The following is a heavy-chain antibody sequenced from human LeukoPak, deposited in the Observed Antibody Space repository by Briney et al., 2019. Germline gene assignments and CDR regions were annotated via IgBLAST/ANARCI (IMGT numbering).Heavy chain of an antibody. J-gene: IGHJ1*01. CDR2: IYYSGST. CDR1: GGSISSYY. Sequence: SETLSLTCTVSGGSISSYYWSWIRQPPGKGLEWIGYIYYSGSTNYNPSLKSRVTISVVTSKNQFSLKLSSVTAADTAVYYCARDRGSSGYYPEYFQHWGQGTLVTVSS. D-gene: IGHD3-22*01. CDR3: ARDRGSSGYYPEYFQH. V-gene: IGHV4-59*01.